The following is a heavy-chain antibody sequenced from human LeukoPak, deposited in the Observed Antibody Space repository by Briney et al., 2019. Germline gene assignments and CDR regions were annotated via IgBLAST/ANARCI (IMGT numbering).Heavy chain of an antibody. Sequence: ASVKVSCKASGYTFTSYGISWVRQAPGQGLEWMGWISAYNGNTNYAQKLQGRVTMTTDTSTSTAYMELRSLRSDDTAVYYCARGGDGYSYSYKQFDYWGQGTLVTVSS. V-gene: IGHV1-18*01. CDR3: ARGGDGYSYSYKQFDY. D-gene: IGHD5-18*01. J-gene: IGHJ4*02. CDR1: GYTFTSYG. CDR2: ISAYNGNT.